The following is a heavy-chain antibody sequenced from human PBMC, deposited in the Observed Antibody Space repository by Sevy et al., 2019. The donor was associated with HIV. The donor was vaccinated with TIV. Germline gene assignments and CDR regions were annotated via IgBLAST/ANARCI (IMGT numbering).Heavy chain of an antibody. CDR1: GFTFSSYW. CDR3: ARDQITYYDFWTKGYYYYGMDV. Sequence: GGSLRLSCAASGFTFSSYWMSWVRQAPGKGLEWVANIKQDGSEKYYVDSVKGRFTISRDNAKNSLYLQMNSLRAEDTAVYYCARDQITYYDFWTKGYYYYGMDVWGQGTTVTVSS. J-gene: IGHJ6*02. CDR2: IKQDGSEK. V-gene: IGHV3-7*01. D-gene: IGHD3-3*01.